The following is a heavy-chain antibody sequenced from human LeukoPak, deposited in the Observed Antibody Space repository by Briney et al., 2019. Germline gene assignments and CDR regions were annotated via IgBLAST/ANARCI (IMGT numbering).Heavy chain of an antibody. J-gene: IGHJ4*02. CDR2: IIVTHSGKT. V-gene: IGHV4-34*12. D-gene: IGHD2/OR15-2a*01. Sequence: SETLSLTCAVSGGSFSGYYWTWIRQPPGKGLEWIGHIIVTHSGKTIYNPSLKSRVTISVDTSKNQFSLNLSSVTSADTAVYYCARRLGSNFAYWSQGALVTVSS. CDR3: ARRLGSNFAY. CDR1: GGSFSGYY.